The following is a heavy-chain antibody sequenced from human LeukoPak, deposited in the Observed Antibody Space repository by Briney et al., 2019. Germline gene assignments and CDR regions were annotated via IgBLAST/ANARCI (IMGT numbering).Heavy chain of an antibody. CDR3: ARVRGYDILTGYYSPYFDY. CDR2: IKQDGSEK. D-gene: IGHD3-9*01. Sequence: GGSLRLFCAASGFTFSSYWMSWVRQAPGKGLEWVANIKQDGSEKYYVDSVKGRFTISRDNAKNSLYLQMNSLRAEDTAVYYCARVRGYDILTGYYSPYFDYWGQGTLVTVSS. CDR1: GFTFSSYW. J-gene: IGHJ4*02. V-gene: IGHV3-7*01.